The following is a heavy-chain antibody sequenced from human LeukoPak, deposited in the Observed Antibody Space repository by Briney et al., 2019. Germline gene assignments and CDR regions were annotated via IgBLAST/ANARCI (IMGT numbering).Heavy chain of an antibody. CDR1: GFTFSSHA. V-gene: IGHV3-23*01. J-gene: IGHJ4*02. Sequence: GGSLRLTCAASGFTFSSHALSWVRQAPGKGLEWVSAISGSGGSTYYADSVKGRFTISRDNSKNTVYLQMNSLRAEDTAVYYCATGRTFGYFDYWGQGTLVTVSS. CDR3: ATGRTFGYFDY. CDR2: ISGSGGST. D-gene: IGHD3-10*01.